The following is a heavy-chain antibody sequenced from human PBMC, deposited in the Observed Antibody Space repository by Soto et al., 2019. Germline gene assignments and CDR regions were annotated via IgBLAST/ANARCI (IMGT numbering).Heavy chain of an antibody. CDR1: GGSISSGGYS. J-gene: IGHJ4*02. V-gene: IGHV4-30-2*01. Sequence: TLSLTCAVSGGSISSGGYSWSWIRQPPGKGLEWIGYIYHSGSTYYNPSLKSRVTISVDTSKNQFSLKLSSVTAADTAVYYCARAPRGNYGYPSYFDYWGQGTLVTVPS. CDR3: ARAPRGNYGYPSYFDY. CDR2: IYHSGST. D-gene: IGHD3-10*01.